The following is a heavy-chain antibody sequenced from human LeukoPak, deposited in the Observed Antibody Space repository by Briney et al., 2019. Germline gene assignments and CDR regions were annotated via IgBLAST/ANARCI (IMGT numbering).Heavy chain of an antibody. Sequence: RGSPRLSCVASGFTFSTYGMHWVRQAPGKGLEWVAFILYDGSNKYYADSVKGRFTISRDTSKKTLYLQMNSLRHEDTAFYFSAKDSTTGTTTAIDYWGQGTLVTVSS. CDR3: AKDSTTGTTTAIDY. V-gene: IGHV3-30*02. CDR1: GFTFSTYG. J-gene: IGHJ4*02. CDR2: ILYDGSNK. D-gene: IGHD1-1*01.